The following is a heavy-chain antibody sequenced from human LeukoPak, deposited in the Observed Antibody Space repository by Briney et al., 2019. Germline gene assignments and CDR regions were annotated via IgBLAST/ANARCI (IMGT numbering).Heavy chain of an antibody. CDR3: AKQRRFREYFFDY. D-gene: IGHD2/OR15-2a*01. Sequence: GRSLRLSCEASGFTFRSYGMHWVRQAPGKGLEWVAVIWSDGNTKYYADSVEGRFNISRDNSKNTLFLQMGSLRVEDTAVYFCAKQRRFREYFFDYWGQGTLVTVSS. CDR1: GFTFRSYG. CDR2: IWSDGNTK. V-gene: IGHV3-33*06. J-gene: IGHJ4*02.